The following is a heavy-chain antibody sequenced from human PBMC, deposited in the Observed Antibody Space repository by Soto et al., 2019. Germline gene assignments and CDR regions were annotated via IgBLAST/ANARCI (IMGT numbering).Heavy chain of an antibody. J-gene: IGHJ3*02. CDR2: MNPNSGNT. CDR1: GYTFTSYD. D-gene: IGHD6-19*01. Sequence: ASVKVSCKASGYTFTSYDINWVRQATGQGLEWMGWMNPNSGNTAYAQKFQGRVTMTRNTSISTAYMELSSLRSEDKAMYYCARERSGWGVFDIWGKGTMVTVS. V-gene: IGHV1-8*01. CDR3: ARERSGWGVFDI.